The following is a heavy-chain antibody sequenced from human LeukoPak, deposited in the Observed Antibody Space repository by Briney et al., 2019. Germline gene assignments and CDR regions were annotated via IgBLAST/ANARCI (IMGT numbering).Heavy chain of an antibody. V-gene: IGHV4-61*02. D-gene: IGHD1-26*01. Sequence: SQTLSLTCTVSGGSISSGSYYWSWIRQPAGKGLEWIGRIYTSGSTNYNPSLKSRVTISVDTSKNQFSLKLSSVTAADTAVYYCARDRYSGSYLYYYYYYMDVWGNGTTVTISS. CDR2: IYTSGST. J-gene: IGHJ6*03. CDR1: GGSISSGSYY. CDR3: ARDRYSGSYLYYYYYYMDV.